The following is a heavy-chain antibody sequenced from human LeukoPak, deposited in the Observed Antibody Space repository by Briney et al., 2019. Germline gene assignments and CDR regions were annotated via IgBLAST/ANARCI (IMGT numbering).Heavy chain of an antibody. CDR2: ISVSSSTI. J-gene: IGHJ4*02. CDR3: ARAWGSDYDLNY. V-gene: IGHV3-48*04. D-gene: IGHD5-12*01. Sequence: GGSLRLSCAAYGFTFSSYSMNWVRQAPGKGLEWVSHISVSSSTIYYADSVKGRFTISRDNAKNSLYLQMNNLRAEDTAVYYCARAWGSDYDLNYWGQGTLVTVSS. CDR1: GFTFSSYS.